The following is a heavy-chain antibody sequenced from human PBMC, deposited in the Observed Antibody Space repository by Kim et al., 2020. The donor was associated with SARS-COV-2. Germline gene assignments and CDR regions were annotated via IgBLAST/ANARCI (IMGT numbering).Heavy chain of an antibody. CDR1: GFTFSSYA. J-gene: IGHJ5*02. CDR3: AREPMLAAAAYNWFDP. V-gene: IGHV3-30*04. Sequence: GGSLRLSCAASGFTFSSYAMHWVRQAPGKGLEWVAVISYDGSNKYYADSVKGRFTISRDNSKNTLYLQMNSLRAEDTAVYYCAREPMLAAAAYNWFDPWGQGTLVTVSS. D-gene: IGHD6-13*01. CDR2: ISYDGSNK.